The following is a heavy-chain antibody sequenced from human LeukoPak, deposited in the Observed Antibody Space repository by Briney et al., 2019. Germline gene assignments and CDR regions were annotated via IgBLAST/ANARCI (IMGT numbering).Heavy chain of an antibody. J-gene: IGHJ5*02. D-gene: IGHD3-3*01. CDR1: GFTFSSYA. CDR3: AKSPCLEWGVWFDP. CDR2: ISGSGGST. Sequence: GGSLRLSCAPSGFTFSSYAMSWVRQAPGKGLEWVSAISGSGGSTYYADSVKGRFTISRDNSKNTLYLQMNSLRAEDKAVYYCAKSPCLEWGVWFDPWGQGTLVTVSS. V-gene: IGHV3-23*01.